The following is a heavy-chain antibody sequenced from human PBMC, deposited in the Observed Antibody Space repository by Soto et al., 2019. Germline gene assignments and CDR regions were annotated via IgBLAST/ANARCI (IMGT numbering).Heavy chain of an antibody. CDR1: GGSISSSSYY. CDR3: ARAKRQWLVKLNRFDY. J-gene: IGHJ4*02. D-gene: IGHD6-19*01. V-gene: IGHV4-39*01. Sequence: SETLSLTCTVSGGSISSSSYYWGWIRQPPGKGLEWIGSIYYSGSTYYNPPLKSRVTISVDTSKNQFSLKLSSVTAADTAVYYCARAKRQWLVKLNRFDYWGQGTLVTVSS. CDR2: IYYSGST.